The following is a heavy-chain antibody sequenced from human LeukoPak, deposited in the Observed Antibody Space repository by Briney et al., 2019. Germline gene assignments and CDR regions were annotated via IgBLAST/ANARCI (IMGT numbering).Heavy chain of an antibody. CDR1: GGSISGSSYF. D-gene: IGHD6-13*01. J-gene: IGHJ4*02. V-gene: IGHV4-39*01. CDR3: GRQAAAGAGGDY. CDR2: IYYSGST. Sequence: PSETLSLTCTVSGGSISGSSYFWGWIRQPPGKGLEWIGSIYYSGSTYYNPSLKSRGTISVDMSKNQFSLKLNSVTAADTAVYYCGRQAAAGAGGDYWDQGTLVTVSS.